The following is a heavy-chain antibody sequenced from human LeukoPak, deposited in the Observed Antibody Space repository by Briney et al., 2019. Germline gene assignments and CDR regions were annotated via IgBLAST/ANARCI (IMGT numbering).Heavy chain of an antibody. CDR2: ILNSGTTT. Sequence: GGSLRLSCAASGFTFSSYEMNWVRQAPGKGLEWVSYILNSGTTTYYVDSVKGRFTISRDNAKNSLYLQMNSLRAEDTAIYYCAKGKMTAFLNWFDPWGQGTLVTVSS. CDR1: GFTFSSYE. D-gene: IGHD2-21*02. V-gene: IGHV3-48*03. CDR3: AKGKMTAFLNWFDP. J-gene: IGHJ5*02.